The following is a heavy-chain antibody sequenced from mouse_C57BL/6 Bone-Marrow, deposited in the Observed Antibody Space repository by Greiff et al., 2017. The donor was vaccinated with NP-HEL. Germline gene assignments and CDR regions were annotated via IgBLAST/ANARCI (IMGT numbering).Heavy chain of an antibody. CDR3: ARGSSHWYCDF. CDR1: GYTFTSYW. CDR2: IHPNSGST. J-gene: IGHJ1*03. V-gene: IGHV1-64*01. D-gene: IGHD1-1*01. Sequence: QVQLKQPGAELVKPGASVKLSCKASGYTFTSYWMHWVKQRPGQGLEWIGMIHPNSGSTNYDEKFKSKATLTVDKSSSTAYMQLSSLTSEDSAVYYCARGSSHWYCDFWGTGTTVTVSS.